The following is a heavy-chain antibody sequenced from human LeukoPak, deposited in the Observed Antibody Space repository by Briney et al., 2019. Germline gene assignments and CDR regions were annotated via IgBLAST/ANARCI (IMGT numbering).Heavy chain of an antibody. CDR1: GYTFTGYY. D-gene: IGHD3-10*01. CDR3: ARLWFGELWDAFDI. J-gene: IGHJ3*02. CDR2: INTNTGNP. V-gene: IGHV7-4-1*02. Sequence: ASVKVSCKASGYTFTGYYMHWVRQAPGQGLEWMGWINTNTGNPTYAQGFTGRFVFSLDTSVSTAYLQISSLKAEDTAVYYCARLWFGELWDAFDIWGQGTMVTVSS.